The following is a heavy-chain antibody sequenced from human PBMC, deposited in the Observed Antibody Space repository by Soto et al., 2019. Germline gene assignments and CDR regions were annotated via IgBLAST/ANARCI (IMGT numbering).Heavy chain of an antibody. CDR1: GGTFSSYA. D-gene: IGHD3-22*01. Sequence: QVQLVQSGAEVKKPGSSVKVSCKASGGTFSSYAISWVRQAPGQGLEWMGGIIPIFGTANYAQKFLGRVTITADKSTSTAYMEMSSLRSEDTAVYYCARLNCYDCSGYYYPNDFWGQGTLVTVSS. CDR2: IIPIFGTA. J-gene: IGHJ4*03. V-gene: IGHV1-69*14. CDR3: ARLNCYDCSGYYYPNDF.